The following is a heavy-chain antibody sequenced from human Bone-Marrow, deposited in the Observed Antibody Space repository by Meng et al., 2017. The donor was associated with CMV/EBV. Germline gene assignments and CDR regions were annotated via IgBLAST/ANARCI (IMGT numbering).Heavy chain of an antibody. CDR2: IYPGDSNT. V-gene: IGHV5-51*01. CDR3: ARRRIAAAGSSGAFDI. J-gene: IGHJ3*02. Sequence: KVSCKGSGYSFTSYWIGWVRQVPGKGLEWMGMIYPGDSNTRYSPSFQGQVTISADKSISTAYLQWGSLKASDTAMYYCARRRIAAAGSSGAFDIWGQGTMVTVSS. CDR1: GYSFTSYW. D-gene: IGHD6-13*01.